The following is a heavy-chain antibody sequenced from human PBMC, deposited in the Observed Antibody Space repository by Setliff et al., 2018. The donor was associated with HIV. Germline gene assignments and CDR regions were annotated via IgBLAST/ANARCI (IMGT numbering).Heavy chain of an antibody. CDR2: VYYTGST. Sequence: SSETLSLTCDVSGGSISGSYWSWIRQSPERRLEWIGYVYYTGSTHYNPSLKSRVSISVYTSENRFSLRLSSMTAADTAVYYCARHYFDSGSPFNFWGQGAPVTVSS. CDR3: ARHYFDSGSPFNF. CDR1: GGSISGSY. V-gene: IGHV4-59*08. D-gene: IGHD3-10*01. J-gene: IGHJ4*02.